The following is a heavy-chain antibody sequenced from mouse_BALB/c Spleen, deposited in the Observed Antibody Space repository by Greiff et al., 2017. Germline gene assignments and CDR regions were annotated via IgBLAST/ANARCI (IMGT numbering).Heavy chain of an antibody. CDR2: IDTSDSYT. D-gene: IGHD2-2*01. CDR3: ARGGLRAYFDV. Sequence: QVQLQQPGAELVMPGASVKMSCKASGYTFTDYWMHWVKQRPGQGLEWIGAIDTSDSYTSYNQKFKGKATLTVDESSSTAYMQLSSLTSEDSAVYYCARGGLRAYFDVWGAGTTVTVSS. V-gene: IGHV1-69*01. CDR1: GYTFTDYW. J-gene: IGHJ1*01.